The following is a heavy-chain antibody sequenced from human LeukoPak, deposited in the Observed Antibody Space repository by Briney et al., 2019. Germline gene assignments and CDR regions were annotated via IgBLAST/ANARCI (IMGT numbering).Heavy chain of an antibody. V-gene: IGHV4-34*01. CDR3: ARGGRWNRLYDY. CDR1: GGSISSYY. Sequence: SETLSLTCTVSGGSISSYYWSWIRQPPGKGLEWVGEINHSGSTNYNPSLKSRVTISVDTSKNQFSLKLSSVTAADTAVYYCARGGRWNRLYDYWGQGTLVTVSS. J-gene: IGHJ4*02. CDR2: INHSGST. D-gene: IGHD1-1*01.